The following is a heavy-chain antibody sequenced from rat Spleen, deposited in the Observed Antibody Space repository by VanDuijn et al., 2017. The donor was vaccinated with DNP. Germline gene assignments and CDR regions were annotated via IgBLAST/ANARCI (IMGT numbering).Heavy chain of an antibody. CDR1: GFTFSNYF. CDR2: ISTSGST. D-gene: IGHD1-4*01. CDR3: ASRPPPTRGPFDY. V-gene: IGHV5-25*01. J-gene: IGHJ2*01. Sequence: EVQLVESGGGLVQPGRSLKLSCTASGFTFSNYFMAWVRQVPKKGLEWVAAISTSGSTYYPDSVKGRFTISRDNAKSTLYLQMNSLRSEDTATYYCASRPPPTRGPFDYWGQGVTVTVSS.